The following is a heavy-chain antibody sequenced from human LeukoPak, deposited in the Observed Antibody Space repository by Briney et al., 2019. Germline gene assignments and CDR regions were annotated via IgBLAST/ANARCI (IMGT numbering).Heavy chain of an antibody. CDR2: IYYSGST. J-gene: IGHJ6*03. CDR3: ARDQAGNDDDYYMDV. CDR1: GGSISSSSYY. V-gene: IGHV4-39*07. Sequence: KPSETLSLTCTVSGGSISSSSYYWGWIRQPPGKGLEWIGSIYYSGSTYYNPSLKSRVTISVDTSKNQFSLKLSSVTAADTAVYYCARDQAGNDDDYYMDVWGKGTTVTVSS. D-gene: IGHD1-1*01.